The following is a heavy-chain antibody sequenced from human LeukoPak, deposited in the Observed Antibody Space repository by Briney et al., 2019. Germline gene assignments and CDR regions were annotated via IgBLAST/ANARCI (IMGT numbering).Heavy chain of an antibody. CDR2: IIPIFGTA. CDR3: ARARGSGSYYGHDYYYYHYMDV. J-gene: IGHJ6*03. Sequence: GASVKVSCKASGGTFSSYAISWVRQAPGQGLEWMGGIIPIFGTANYAQKFQGRVTMTRDTSTSTVYMELSSLRSEDTAIYYCARARGSGSYYGHDYYYYHYMDVWGKGTTVTVSS. D-gene: IGHD3-10*01. CDR1: GGTFSSYA. V-gene: IGHV1-69*05.